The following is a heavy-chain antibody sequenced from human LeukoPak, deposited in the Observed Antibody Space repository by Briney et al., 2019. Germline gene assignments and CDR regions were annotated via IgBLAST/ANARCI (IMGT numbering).Heavy chain of an antibody. CDR3: ARYAHQWLAPYYFDY. J-gene: IGHJ4*02. CDR2: ISAYNGNT. CDR1: GYTLTELS. V-gene: IGHV1-18*01. D-gene: IGHD6-19*01. Sequence: ASVKVSCKVSGYTLTELSMHWVRQAPGQGLEWMGWISAYNGNTNYAQKLQGRVTMTTDTSTSTAYMELRSLRSDDTAVYYCARYAHQWLAPYYFDYWGQGTLVTVSS.